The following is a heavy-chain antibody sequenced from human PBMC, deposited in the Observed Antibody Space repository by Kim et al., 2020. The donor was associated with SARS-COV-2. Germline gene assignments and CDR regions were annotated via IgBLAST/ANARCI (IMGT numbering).Heavy chain of an antibody. CDR1: GFTFDSYA. J-gene: IGHJ4*02. CDR2: ISGSGGKT. V-gene: IGHV3-23*01. CDR3: TKDDAFVDGVYG. Sequence: GGSLRLSCAASGFTFDSYAMNWVRQAPGKGLEWVSTISGSGGKTFYADSVKGRFTISRDNSRNTLYLQMNSLRGEDTAVYYCTKDDAFVDGVYGWRQGALVTV. D-gene: IGHD4-17*01.